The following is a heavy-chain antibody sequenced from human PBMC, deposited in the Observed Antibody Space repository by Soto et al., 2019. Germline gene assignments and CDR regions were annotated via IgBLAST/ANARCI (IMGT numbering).Heavy chain of an antibody. V-gene: IGHV4-59*01. J-gene: IGHJ6*03. CDR1: GGSISSYY. D-gene: IGHD5-18*01. CDR2: IYYSGST. CDR3: ARGGYSYGFGYYYYYMDV. Sequence: SETLSLTCTVSGGSISSYYWSWIRQPPGKGLEWIGYIYYSGSTNYNPSLKSRVTISVDTSKNQFSLKLSSVTAADTAVYYCARGGYSYGFGYYYYYMDVWGKGTTVTVSS.